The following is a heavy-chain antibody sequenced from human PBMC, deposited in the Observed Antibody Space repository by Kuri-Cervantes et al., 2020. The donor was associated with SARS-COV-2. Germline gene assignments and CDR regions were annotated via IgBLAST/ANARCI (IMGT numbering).Heavy chain of an antibody. CDR3: ARDQARSILIDY. Sequence: GESLKISCTASGFTFSSYSMNWVRQAPGKGLEWVSSISSSSSTIYYADSVKGRFTISRDNAKNSLYLQMNSLRAEDTAVYYCARDQARSILIDYWGQGTLVTVSS. J-gene: IGHJ4*02. CDR2: ISSSSSTI. V-gene: IGHV3-48*01. D-gene: IGHD1-26*01. CDR1: GFTFSSYS.